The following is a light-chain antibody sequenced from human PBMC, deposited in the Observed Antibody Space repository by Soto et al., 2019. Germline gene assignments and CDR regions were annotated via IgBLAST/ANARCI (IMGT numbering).Light chain of an antibody. CDR1: QSVSSY. Sequence: EIVLTQSPATLSLSPGERATLSCRASQSVSSYLAWYQHKPGQAPMLLIYDASNSATGIPARFSGSGSGTDFTLAISRLEPEDFAVYYCLHRYNWPLTFGGGTKVEIK. CDR2: DAS. V-gene: IGKV3-11*01. CDR3: LHRYNWPLT. J-gene: IGKJ4*01.